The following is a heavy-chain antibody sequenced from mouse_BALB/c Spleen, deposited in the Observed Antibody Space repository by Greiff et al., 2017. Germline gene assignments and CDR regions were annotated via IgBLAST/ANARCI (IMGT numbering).Heavy chain of an antibody. V-gene: IGHV5-6-4*01. CDR2: ISSGGSYT. CDR1: GFTFSSYT. J-gene: IGHJ4*01. D-gene: IGHD1-1*01. Sequence: EVKLVESGGGLVKPGGSLKLSCAASGFTFSSYTMSWVRQTPEKRLEWVATISSGGSYTYYPDSVKGRFTISRDNAKNTLYLQRSSLKSEDTAMYYCTREGYGSSSSYAMNYGGKGTSVTVSS. CDR3: TREGYGSSSSYAMNY.